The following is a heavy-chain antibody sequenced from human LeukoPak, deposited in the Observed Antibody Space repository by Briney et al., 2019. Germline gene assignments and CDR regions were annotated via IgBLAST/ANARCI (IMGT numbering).Heavy chain of an antibody. CDR1: GGTFSSYA. Sequence: SVKVSCKASGGTFSSYAISWVRQAPGQGLEWMGWIIPIFGTANYAQKFQGRVTITADESTSTAYMELSSLRSEDTAVYYCARSPYYYDSSGYYYVNYYFDYWGQGTLVTVSS. CDR3: ARSPYYYDSSGYYYVNYYFDY. J-gene: IGHJ4*02. CDR2: IIPIFGTA. D-gene: IGHD3-22*01. V-gene: IGHV1-69*01.